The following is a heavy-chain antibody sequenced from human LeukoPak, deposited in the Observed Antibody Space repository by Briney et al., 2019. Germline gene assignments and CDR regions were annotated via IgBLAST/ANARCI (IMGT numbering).Heavy chain of an antibody. V-gene: IGHV1-8*01. CDR3: ARRSSPYGSYYDSSGYYYNWYFDL. CDR1: GYTFTSYD. D-gene: IGHD3-22*01. J-gene: IGHJ2*01. Sequence: ASVKVSCKASGYTFTSYDINWVRQATGQGLEWMGWMNPNSGNTGYAQKFQGRVTMTRNTSISTAYMELSSLRSEDTAVYYCARRSSPYGSYYDSSGYYYNWYFDLWGRGTLVTVSS. CDR2: MNPNSGNT.